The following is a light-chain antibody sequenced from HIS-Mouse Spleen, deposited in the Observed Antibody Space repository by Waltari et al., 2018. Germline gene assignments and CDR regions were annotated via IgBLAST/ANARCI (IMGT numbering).Light chain of an antibody. J-gene: IGLJ2*01. CDR2: EVS. CDR3: SSYAGSNNLV. CDR1: SSNIGSNT. V-gene: IGLV1-44*01. Sequence: QSVLTQPPSASGTPGQRVTIPCSGSSSNIGSNTVNWYQQLPGTAPKLMIYEVSKRPSGVPDRFSGSKSGNTASLTVSGLQAENEADYYCSSYAGSNNLVFGGGTKLTVL.